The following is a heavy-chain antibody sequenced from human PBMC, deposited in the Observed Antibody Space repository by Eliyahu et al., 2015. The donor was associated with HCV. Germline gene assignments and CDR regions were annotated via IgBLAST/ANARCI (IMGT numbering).Heavy chain of an antibody. V-gene: IGHV3-66*02. J-gene: IGHJ5*02. CDR2: IYSGGST. Sequence: EVQLVESGGGLVQPGGSLRLSCAASGFTVSSNYMXWVRQAPGKGLEWVSVIYSGGSTYYADSVKGRFTISRDNSKNTLYLQMNSLRAEDTAVYYCARESGWHRGWFDPWGQGTLVTVSS. CDR1: GFTVSSNY. D-gene: IGHD6-19*01. CDR3: ARESGWHRGWFDP.